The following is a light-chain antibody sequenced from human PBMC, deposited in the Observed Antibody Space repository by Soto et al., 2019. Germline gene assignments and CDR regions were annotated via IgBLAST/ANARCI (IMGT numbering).Light chain of an antibody. CDR2: DAS. Sequence: EIVLTQSPATLSLSPWERATLSWRASQSVSSYLAWYQQKPGQAPRLLIYDASNRATGVPARFSGSGSGTDVTLTISSLEPEDFAVYYCQQRSNWPWTFGQGTKVDI. V-gene: IGKV3-11*01. CDR1: QSVSSY. J-gene: IGKJ1*01. CDR3: QQRSNWPWT.